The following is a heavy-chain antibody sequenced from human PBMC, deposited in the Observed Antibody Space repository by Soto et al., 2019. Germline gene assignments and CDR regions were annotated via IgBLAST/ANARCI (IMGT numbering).Heavy chain of an antibody. CDR1: GYTFTAYY. J-gene: IGHJ4*01. CDR2: VDPRSGAT. Sequence: ASVKVSCKPFGYTFTAYYIHGVRQAPGQGLDCVGLVDPRSGATNYAQRFQGRVVMTRDMSVHTVYMELSGLTSDDTAMYYCAKDDYGDYAFWGQGTLVTVSS. CDR3: AKDDYGDYAF. V-gene: IGHV1-2*02. D-gene: IGHD4-17*01.